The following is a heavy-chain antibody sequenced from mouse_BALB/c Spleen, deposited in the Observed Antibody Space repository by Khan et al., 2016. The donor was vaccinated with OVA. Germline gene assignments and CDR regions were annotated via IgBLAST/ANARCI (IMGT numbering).Heavy chain of an antibody. CDR1: GYTFTSYW. D-gene: IGHD1-1*01. J-gene: IGHJ4*01. CDR2: ISPGSGTP. Sequence: DLVKPGASVKLSCKASGYTFTSYWINWIKQRPGQGLEWIGRISPGSGTPYYNEMFKGKATLTVDTSSSTAYMQLSSLSSEDSAVYFCARENYYGSSHYAMDYWGQGPSVTVSS. CDR3: ARENYYGSSHYAMDY. V-gene: IGHV1S41*01.